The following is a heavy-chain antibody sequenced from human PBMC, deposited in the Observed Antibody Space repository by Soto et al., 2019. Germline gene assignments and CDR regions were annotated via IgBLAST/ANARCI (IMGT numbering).Heavy chain of an antibody. CDR2: ISFDGTAK. V-gene: IGHV3-30*03. D-gene: IGHD1-1*01. CDR3: ATGRSTRFDP. CDR1: GFTFNRYG. J-gene: IGHJ5*02. Sequence: QGLLVEYGGRVVQPGRSLRLSCVASGFTFNRYGMHWVRQAPGKGLEWVAEISFDGTAKYYAESVKGRFTVSRDNGNNTLHLEMNSLGAKDTAVYFCATGRSTRFDPWGQGTLVTVS.